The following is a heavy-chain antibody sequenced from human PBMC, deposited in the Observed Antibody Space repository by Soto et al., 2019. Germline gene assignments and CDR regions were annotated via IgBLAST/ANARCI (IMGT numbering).Heavy chain of an antibody. V-gene: IGHV4-39*01. Sequence: QLQLQESGPGLVKPSETLSLTCTVAGGSISSSSYYWGWIRQPPGKGLEWIGSIYYSGSTYYNPSLKSRVTVFVDTSKNQFSLRLSSVTAADTAVYYCARLVKIGGSYEGQAFDIWGQGTMVTVSS. D-gene: IGHD1-26*01. CDR2: IYYSGST. J-gene: IGHJ3*02. CDR1: GGSISSSSYY. CDR3: ARLVKIGGSYEGQAFDI.